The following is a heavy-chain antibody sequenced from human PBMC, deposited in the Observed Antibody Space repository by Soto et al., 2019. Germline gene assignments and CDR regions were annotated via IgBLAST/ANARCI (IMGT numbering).Heavy chain of an antibody. CDR1: GGSVSVYY. Sequence: SETLSLTCTISGGSVSVYYWSWIRQSTGQGLEWIGYIYASGSPYYNPSPRSRVTISADTSKNQISLKLTSPTAADTVVYYCARGVGSSPPQYWGRGTLVTVSS. V-gene: IGHV4-59*02. CDR2: IYASGSP. J-gene: IGHJ4*02. D-gene: IGHD1-26*01. CDR3: ARGVGSSPPQY.